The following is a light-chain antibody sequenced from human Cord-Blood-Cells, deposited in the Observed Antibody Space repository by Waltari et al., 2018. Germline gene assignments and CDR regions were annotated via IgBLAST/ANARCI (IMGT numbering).Light chain of an antibody. CDR1: QSISSY. J-gene: IGKJ1*01. Sequence: DIQMTQSPPSLSESVGDRVTITCRASQSISSYLKWYQQKTWKAPKLLIYAASSLQSGVPSRFSGSGSETDVTLTISSQQPEDFATYYCQQNYSTPPTFGQGTKVEIK. V-gene: IGKV1-39*01. CDR2: AAS. CDR3: QQNYSTPPT.